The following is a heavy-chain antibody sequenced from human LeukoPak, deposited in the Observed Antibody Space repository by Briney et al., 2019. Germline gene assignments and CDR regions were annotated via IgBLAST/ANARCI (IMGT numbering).Heavy chain of an antibody. D-gene: IGHD1-26*01. V-gene: IGHV3-7*01. J-gene: IGHJ4*02. CDR1: GFTFSSYW. CDR2: IKQDGSEK. Sequence: PGGSLRLSCAASGFTFSSYWMSWVRQAPGKGLEWVANIKQDGSEKYYVDSVKGRFTISRDNAKNSLYLQMNSLRAEDTAVYYCERVVEWELPYFDYWGQGTLVTVSS. CDR3: ERVVEWELPYFDY.